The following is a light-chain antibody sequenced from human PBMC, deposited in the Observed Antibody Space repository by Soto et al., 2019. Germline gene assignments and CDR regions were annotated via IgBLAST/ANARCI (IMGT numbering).Light chain of an antibody. CDR3: QQYNNYSA. V-gene: IGKV1-5*03. Sequence: DIQMTQSPSTLSASVGDGVTITCRASQSISSWLAWYQQKPGKAPKLLIYKASSLESGVPSRFSGSGSGTEFTLTISSLQPDDFATYYCQQYNNYSAFGQGTKVEIK. J-gene: IGKJ1*01. CDR1: QSISSW. CDR2: KAS.